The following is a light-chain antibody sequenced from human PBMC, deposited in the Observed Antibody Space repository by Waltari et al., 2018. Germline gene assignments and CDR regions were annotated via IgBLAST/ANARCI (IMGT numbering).Light chain of an antibody. Sequence: DIQLTQSPSTLSASVGDRVTITCRASRCIRSYMAWYQQKPGKAPKLLIHEASTLETGVPSTFSGSESGTEFTLTISSLQPDDVATYYCQQYSTNSLTFGGGTKVEIK. CDR2: EAS. J-gene: IGKJ4*01. CDR1: RCIRSY. V-gene: IGKV1-5*03. CDR3: QQYSTNSLT.